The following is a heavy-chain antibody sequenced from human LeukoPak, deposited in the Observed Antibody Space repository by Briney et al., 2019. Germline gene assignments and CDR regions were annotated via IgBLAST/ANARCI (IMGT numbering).Heavy chain of an antibody. J-gene: IGHJ4*02. CDR2: INIDGSDT. V-gene: IGHV3-74*01. D-gene: IGHD3-22*01. CDR1: GFTFSTYW. CDR3: ARAGGADSPQDLDY. Sequence: GGSLRLSCAASGFTFSTYWMHWVRQAPGKGLVWVSRINIDGSDTTYTDSVKGRFTVSRGNTKNTLYLLMNSLRAEDTAVYYCARAGGADSPQDLDYWGQGILVTVSS.